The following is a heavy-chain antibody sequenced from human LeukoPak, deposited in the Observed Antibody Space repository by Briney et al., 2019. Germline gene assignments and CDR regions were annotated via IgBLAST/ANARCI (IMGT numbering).Heavy chain of an antibody. CDR1: GGTFSSYA. Sequence: SVKVSCKASGGTFSSYAISWVRQAPGQGLEWMGGIIPIFGTANYAQKFQGRVTMTRDTSTSTVYMELSSLRSEDTAVYYCARVRIAAAGNYFDYWGQGTLVTVSS. D-gene: IGHD6-13*01. CDR2: IIPIFGTA. V-gene: IGHV1-69*05. J-gene: IGHJ4*02. CDR3: ARVRIAAAGNYFDY.